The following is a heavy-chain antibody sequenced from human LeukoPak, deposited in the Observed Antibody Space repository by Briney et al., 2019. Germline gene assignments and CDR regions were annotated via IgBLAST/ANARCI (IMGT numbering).Heavy chain of an antibody. CDR1: GGSISSGSYY. J-gene: IGHJ1*01. V-gene: IGHV4-61*02. CDR2: IYTSGST. CDR3: ARKHSDYYDSSGYPEYFQH. Sequence: SQTLSLTCTVSGGSISSGSYYWSWIRQPAGKGLEWIGRIYTSGSTNYNPSLKSRVTISVDTSRNQFSLKLSSVTAADTAVYYCARKHSDYYDSSGYPEYFQHWGQGTLVTVSS. D-gene: IGHD3-22*01.